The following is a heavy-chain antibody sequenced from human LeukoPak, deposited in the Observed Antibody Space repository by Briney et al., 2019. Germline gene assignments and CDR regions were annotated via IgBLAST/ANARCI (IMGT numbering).Heavy chain of an antibody. Sequence: SGGSLRLSCAASGFTVSSNYMSWVRQAPGKGLEWVSLIYSGGSTYYADSVKGRFTISRDNSKNTLYLQMNSLRAEDTAVYYCASGYRYDYFDYWGQGTLVTVSS. V-gene: IGHV3-53*01. CDR1: GFTVSSNY. J-gene: IGHJ4*02. CDR3: ASGYRYDYFDY. CDR2: IYSGGST. D-gene: IGHD5-18*01.